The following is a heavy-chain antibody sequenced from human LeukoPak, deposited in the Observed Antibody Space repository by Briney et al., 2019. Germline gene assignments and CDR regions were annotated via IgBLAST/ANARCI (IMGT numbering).Heavy chain of an antibody. CDR2: IRYDGNNK. J-gene: IGHJ4*02. CDR1: GFTFGDYV. D-gene: IGHD3-10*01. V-gene: IGHV3-30*02. Sequence: GGSLRLSCTASGFTFGDYVMSWVRQAPGKGLEWVAFIRYDGNNKYYADSVKGRFTISRDNSKNTLYLQMNSLRAEDTAVYYCAKTQLYGSGTIDYWGQGTLVTVSS. CDR3: AKTQLYGSGTIDY.